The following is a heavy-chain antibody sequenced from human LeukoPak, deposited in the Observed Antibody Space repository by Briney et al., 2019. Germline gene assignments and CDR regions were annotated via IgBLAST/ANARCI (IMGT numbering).Heavy chain of an antibody. J-gene: IGHJ4*02. D-gene: IGHD1-1*01. Sequence: ASVRVSCKASGYTFTGYYMHWVRQAPGQGLEWMGRINPNSGGTNYAQKFQGRVTMTRDTSISTAYMDLTRLRSDDTAVYYCARGTEYYFDYWGQGTLVTVSS. CDR1: GYTFTGYY. CDR3: ARGTEYYFDY. V-gene: IGHV1-2*06. CDR2: INPNSGGT.